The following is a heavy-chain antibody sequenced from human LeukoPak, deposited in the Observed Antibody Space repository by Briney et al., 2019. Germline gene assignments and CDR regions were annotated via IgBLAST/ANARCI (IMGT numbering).Heavy chain of an antibody. CDR3: ARARPESHFFGGVYYGPESSYYYNRDV. J-gene: IGHJ6*03. D-gene: IGHD3-3*01. V-gene: IGHV1-8*03. Sequence: ASVKVSCKASGYPFTSYDIDWVRQATGQGLEWMGWMNPNSGNAGYAQKFQGRVTITRNTSISTAYMELSSLRSEDTAVYYCARARPESHFFGGVYYGPESSYYYNRDVWGKGTTVTVSS. CDR1: GYPFTSYD. CDR2: MNPNSGNA.